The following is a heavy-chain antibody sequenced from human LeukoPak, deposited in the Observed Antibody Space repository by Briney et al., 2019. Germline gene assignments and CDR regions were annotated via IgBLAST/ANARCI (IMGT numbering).Heavy chain of an antibody. Sequence: PGGSLKLSCAASGFTFSGSAMHWVRQASGKGLEWVGRIRSKANSYATAYAASVKGRFTISRDDSKNTAYLQMNSLKTEDTAVYYCTVSGRYSSYDWYGMDVWGQGTTVTVSS. CDR2: IRSKANSYAT. CDR1: GFTFSGSA. J-gene: IGHJ6*02. CDR3: TVSGRYSSYDWYGMDV. D-gene: IGHD3-10*01. V-gene: IGHV3-73*01.